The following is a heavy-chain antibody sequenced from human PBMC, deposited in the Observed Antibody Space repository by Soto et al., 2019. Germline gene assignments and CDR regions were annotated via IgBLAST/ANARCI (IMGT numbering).Heavy chain of an antibody. J-gene: IGHJ4*02. D-gene: IGHD1-1*01. V-gene: IGHV1-18*01. CDR3: ARWRYGDY. Sequence: QVHLVQSGAEVKKPGASVKVSCKGSGYTFTSYGITWVRQAPGQGLECMGWISAHNGNTDYAQKLQGRVTVTRDTSTSTAYMELRSLRSDDTAVYYCARWRYGDYWGQGALVTVSS. CDR2: ISAHNGNT. CDR1: GYTFTSYG.